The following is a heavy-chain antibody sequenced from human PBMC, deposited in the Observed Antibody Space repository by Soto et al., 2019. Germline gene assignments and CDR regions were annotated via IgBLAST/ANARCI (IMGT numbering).Heavy chain of an antibody. CDR2: ILPSFGTP. CDR3: ARVRAAGYYYYGMDV. CDR1: GGAFSSYA. Sequence: SVKVSCKASGGAFSSYAISWVRQASGQGLEWMGGILPSFGTPNYAQKFQGRVTITADESTNTVYMEVSSLRSDDTAVYHCARVRAAGYYYYGMDVWGQGTTVTVSS. D-gene: IGHD6-25*01. V-gene: IGHV1-69*13. J-gene: IGHJ6*02.